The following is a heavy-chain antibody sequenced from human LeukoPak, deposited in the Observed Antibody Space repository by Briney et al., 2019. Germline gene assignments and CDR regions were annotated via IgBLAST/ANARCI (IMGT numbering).Heavy chain of an antibody. CDR3: ARGYGNFDY. Sequence: SETLSLTCTVSGGSISSYYWSWIRQPPGKGLEWIGYIYYSGGTNYNPSLKSRVTISVDTSKNQFSLKLSSVTAADTAVYYCARGYGNFDYWGQGTLVTVSS. V-gene: IGHV4-59*01. CDR1: GGSISSYY. CDR2: IYYSGGT. J-gene: IGHJ4*02. D-gene: IGHD4-17*01.